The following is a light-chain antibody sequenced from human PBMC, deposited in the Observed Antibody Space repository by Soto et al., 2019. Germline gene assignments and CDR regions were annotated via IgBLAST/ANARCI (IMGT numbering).Light chain of an antibody. Sequence: EIMLTQSPGTLSLCPGERATLSCRASQSVSSSYLAWYQQKPGQAPRLLIYGASSRATGIPDRFSGSGSGTDFTLTISRLESEDFAVYYCQQYGSSPKTFGQGTKVEIK. CDR3: QQYGSSPKT. CDR2: GAS. V-gene: IGKV3-20*01. CDR1: QSVSSSY. J-gene: IGKJ1*01.